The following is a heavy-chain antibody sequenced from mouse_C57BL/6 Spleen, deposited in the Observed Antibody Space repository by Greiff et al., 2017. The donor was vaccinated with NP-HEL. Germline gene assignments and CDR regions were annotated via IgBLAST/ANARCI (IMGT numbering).Heavy chain of an antibody. J-gene: IGHJ2*01. D-gene: IGHD4-1*01. V-gene: IGHV1-52*01. CDR3: AHLAGTGAYFDY. CDR1: GYTFTSYW. Sequence: QVQLQQPGAELVRPGSSVKLSCKASGYTFTSYWLHWVKQRPIQGLEWIGNIDPSDSETHYNQKFKDKATLTVDKSSSTAYMQLSSLTSEDSAVYYCAHLAGTGAYFDYWGQGTTLTVSS. CDR2: IDPSDSET.